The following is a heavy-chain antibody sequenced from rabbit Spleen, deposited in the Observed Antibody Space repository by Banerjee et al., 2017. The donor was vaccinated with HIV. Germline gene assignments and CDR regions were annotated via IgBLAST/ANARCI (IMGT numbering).Heavy chain of an antibody. J-gene: IGHJ6*01. CDR1: GFSFGSTYD. V-gene: IGHV1S40*01. CDR3: ARDTSSSFSSYGMDL. CDR2: IATGSSGFT. Sequence: VESGGGLVKPGASLTLTCTASGFSFGSTYDMCWVRQAPGKGLEWIACIATGSSGFTYFASWAKGRFTISKTSSTTVTLQMTSLTAADTATYFCARDTSSSFSSYGMDLWGPGTLVTVS. D-gene: IGHD1-1*01.